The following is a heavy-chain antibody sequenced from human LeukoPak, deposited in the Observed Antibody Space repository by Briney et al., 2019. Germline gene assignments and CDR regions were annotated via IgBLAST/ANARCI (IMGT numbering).Heavy chain of an antibody. D-gene: IGHD3-10*01. V-gene: IGHV3-53*01. CDR3: ARDRRSPNYGSGTGWFDP. CDR2: IYSGGST. Sequence: PGGSLRPSCAASGFTVSSNYMSWVRQAPGKGLEWVSVIYSGGSTYYADSVKGRFTISRDNSKNTLYLQMNSLRAEDTAVYYCARDRRSPNYGSGTGWFDPWGQGTLVTVSS. CDR1: GFTVSSNY. J-gene: IGHJ5*02.